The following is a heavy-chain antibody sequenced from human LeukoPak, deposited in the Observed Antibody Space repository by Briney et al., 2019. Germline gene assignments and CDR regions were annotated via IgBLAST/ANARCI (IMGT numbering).Heavy chain of an antibody. CDR3: ARAEWEQTKGYNWFDP. CDR1: GGSISSGDYY. D-gene: IGHD1-26*01. CDR2: IYYSGST. J-gene: IGHJ5*02. V-gene: IGHV4-30-4*08. Sequence: PSETLSLTCTVSGGSISSGDYYWSWIRQPPGKGLEWIGYIYYSGSTYYNPSLKSRVTISVDTSKNQFSLKLSSVTAADTAVYYCARAEWEQTKGYNWFDPWGQGTLVTVSS.